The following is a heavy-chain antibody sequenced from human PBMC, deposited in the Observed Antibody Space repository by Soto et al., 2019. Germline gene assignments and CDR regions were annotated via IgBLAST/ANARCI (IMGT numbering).Heavy chain of an antibody. CDR1: GYTFTGYY. CDR3: ARGGWFGELSSQTPYYYYGMDV. V-gene: IGHV1-2*02. Sequence: ASVKVSCKASGYTFTGYYMHWVRQAPGQGLEWMGWINPNSGGTNYAQKFQGRVTMTRDTSISTAYMELSRLRSDDTAVYYCARGGWFGELSSQTPYYYYGMDVWGQGNTVTVSS. J-gene: IGHJ6*02. D-gene: IGHD3-10*01. CDR2: INPNSGGT.